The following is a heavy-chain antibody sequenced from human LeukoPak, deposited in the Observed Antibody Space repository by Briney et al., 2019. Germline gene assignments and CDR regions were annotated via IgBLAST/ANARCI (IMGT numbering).Heavy chain of an antibody. CDR1: GYTFTGYY. Sequence: ASVKVSCKASGYTFTGYYMHWVRQAPGQGLEWMGRINPSSGGTNYAQKFQGRVTMTRDTSISTAYMELSRLRSDDTAVYYCARELIVGATIGDAFDIWGQGTMVTVSS. CDR3: ARELIVGATIGDAFDI. CDR2: INPSSGGT. D-gene: IGHD1-26*01. V-gene: IGHV1-2*06. J-gene: IGHJ3*02.